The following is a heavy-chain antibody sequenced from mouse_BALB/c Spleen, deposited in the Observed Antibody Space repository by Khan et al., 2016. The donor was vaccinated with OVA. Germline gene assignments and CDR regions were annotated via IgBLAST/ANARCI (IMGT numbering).Heavy chain of an antibody. Sequence: VQLKESGPGLVKPSQSLSLTCTVTGYSITSDYAWNWLRQLPGNKLEWMGYITYSGSTSYIPSLKGRISITRDTSKNQFFLQLNSVTTEDTATYYCAGWFAYWGQGTLVTVSA. CDR3: AGWFAY. J-gene: IGHJ3*01. V-gene: IGHV3-2*02. CDR2: ITYSGST. CDR1: GYSITSDYA.